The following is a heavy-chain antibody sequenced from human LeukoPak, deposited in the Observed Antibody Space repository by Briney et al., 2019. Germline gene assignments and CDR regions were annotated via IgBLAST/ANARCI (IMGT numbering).Heavy chain of an antibody. J-gene: IGHJ6*02. D-gene: IGHD3-9*01. Sequence: SVKVSCKASGFTFTRSAVQWVRQARGQRLEWIGWIVVCSGNTNYAQKFQERVTITRDMSTSTAYMELSSLRSEDTAVYYCAADTSANILTGYYISYYGMDVWGQGTAVTVSS. CDR2: IVVCSGNT. CDR3: AADTSANILTGYYISYYGMDV. V-gene: IGHV1-58*01. CDR1: GFTFTRSA.